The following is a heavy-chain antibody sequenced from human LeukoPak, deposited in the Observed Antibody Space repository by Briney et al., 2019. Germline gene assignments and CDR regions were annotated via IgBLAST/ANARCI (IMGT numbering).Heavy chain of an antibody. J-gene: IGHJ4*02. CDR3: ARGRQDY. CDR1: GFTFSSYA. V-gene: IGHV3-64*01. Sequence: GGSLRLSCAASGFTFSSYAMHWVRQAPGKGLEYVSAISSNGGSTYYANSVKGRFTISRDNSKNTLYLQMGSLRAGDMAVYYCARGRQDYWGQGTLVTVSS. CDR2: ISSNGGST.